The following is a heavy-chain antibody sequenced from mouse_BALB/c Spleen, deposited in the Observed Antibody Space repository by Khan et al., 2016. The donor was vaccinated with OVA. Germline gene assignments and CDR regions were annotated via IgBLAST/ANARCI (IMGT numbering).Heavy chain of an antibody. CDR3: ARGGAAYYRNDGGAMEY. J-gene: IGHJ4*01. V-gene: IGHV9-4*02. D-gene: IGHD2-14*01. Sequence: QIQLVQSGPELKKPGETVRISCKASGYTFTTAGMQWVQKMPGKGLKWIGWINTHSGVPKYAEDFKGRFAFSLETSGNTAYLQITNLKNEDTATYCCARGGAAYYRNDGGAMEYWGQGTSVTVSS. CDR2: INTHSGVP. CDR1: GYTFTTAG.